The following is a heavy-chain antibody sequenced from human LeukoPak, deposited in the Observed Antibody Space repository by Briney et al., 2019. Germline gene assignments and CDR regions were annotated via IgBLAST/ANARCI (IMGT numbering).Heavy chain of an antibody. J-gene: IGHJ4*02. V-gene: IGHV3-23*01. CDR2: IGATGGLI. Sequence: GGSLRLSCAASGFTFSTYGMAWVRQVPGNRLEWVSSIGATGGLISYADSVKGRFTVSSSEKTFYLQMNSLRAEDTAVYFCAAKILGSAPFDFWGQGTLVTGSA. D-gene: IGHD3-10*01. CDR1: GFTFSTYG. CDR3: AAKILGSAPFDF.